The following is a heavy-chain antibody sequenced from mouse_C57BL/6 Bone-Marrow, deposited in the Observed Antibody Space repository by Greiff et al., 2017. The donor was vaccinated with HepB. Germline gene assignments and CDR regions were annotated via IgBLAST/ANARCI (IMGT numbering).Heavy chain of an antibody. CDR2: ISDGGSYT. J-gene: IGHJ1*03. V-gene: IGHV5-4*03. Sequence: EVNVVESGGGLVKPGGSLKLSCAASGFTFSSYAMSWVRQTPEKRLEWVATISDGGSYTSYPDNVKGRFTISRDNAKNNLYLQMSHLKSEDTAMYYCARAFYDYYWYFDVWGTGTTVTVSS. CDR3: ARAFYDYYWYFDV. D-gene: IGHD2-4*01. CDR1: GFTFSSYA.